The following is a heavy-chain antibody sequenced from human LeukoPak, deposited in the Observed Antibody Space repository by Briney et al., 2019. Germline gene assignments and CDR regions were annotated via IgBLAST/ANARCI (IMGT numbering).Heavy chain of an antibody. D-gene: IGHD5-18*01. CDR1: GYTFTSYD. CDR2: MNPNSGNT. CDR3: AILGYPRNYYYYYMDV. Sequence: ASVKVSCKASGYTFTSYDINWVRQATGQGLEWMGWMNPNSGNTGYAQKFQGRVTMTRNTSISTAYMKLSSLRSEDTAVYYCAILGYPRNYYYYYMDVWSKGTTVTVSS. V-gene: IGHV1-8*01. J-gene: IGHJ6*03.